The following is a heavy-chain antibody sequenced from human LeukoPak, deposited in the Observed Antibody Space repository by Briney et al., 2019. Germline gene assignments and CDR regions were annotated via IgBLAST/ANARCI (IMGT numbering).Heavy chain of an antibody. J-gene: IGHJ4*02. CDR1: GGSFSGYY. D-gene: IGHD3-9*01. CDR3: ARDDRPIHY. Sequence: PSETLSLTXAVYGGSFSGYYWSWIRQPPGKGLEWIGEINHSGCTNYNPSLKSRVTISVDTSKNQFSLKLSSVTAADTAVYYCARDDRPIHYWGQGTLVTVSS. CDR2: INHSGCT. V-gene: IGHV4-34*01.